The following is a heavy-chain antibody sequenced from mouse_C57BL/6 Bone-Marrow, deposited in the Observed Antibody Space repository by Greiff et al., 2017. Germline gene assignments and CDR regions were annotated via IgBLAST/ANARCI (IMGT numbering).Heavy chain of an antibody. CDR1: GYTFTSYW. CDR3: ASACRFYFDY. CDR2: IYPGGGST. J-gene: IGHJ2*01. V-gene: IGHV1-55*01. Sequence: QVQLQQPGAELVKPGASVKMSCKASGYTFTSYWITWVKQRPGQGLEWIGDIYPGGGSTNSNKKFKSKATLTVDTSSSTAYMQLSSLTSEDSAVYYCASACRFYFDYWGQGTTLTVSA.